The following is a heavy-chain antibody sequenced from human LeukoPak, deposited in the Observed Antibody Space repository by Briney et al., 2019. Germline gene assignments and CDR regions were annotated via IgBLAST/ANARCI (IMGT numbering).Heavy chain of an antibody. CDR3: ARSTRDTAMVCDY. CDR1: GYTFTSYD. Sequence: ASVKVSCKASGYTFTSYDINWVRQATGQGLEWMGWMNPNSGNTGYAQKFQGRVTMTRDMSTSTVYMELSSLRSEDTAVYYCARSTRDTAMVCDYWGQGTLVTVSS. D-gene: IGHD5-18*01. CDR2: MNPNSGNT. V-gene: IGHV1-8*01. J-gene: IGHJ4*02.